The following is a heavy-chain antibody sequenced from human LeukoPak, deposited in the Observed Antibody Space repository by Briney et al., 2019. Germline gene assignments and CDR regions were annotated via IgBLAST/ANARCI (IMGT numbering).Heavy chain of an antibody. J-gene: IGHJ6*02. CDR1: GFTFSNYW. CDR3: ARDPYSSSWSYGMDV. CDR2: IKHDGSET. V-gene: IGHV3-7*05. D-gene: IGHD6-13*01. Sequence: GRSLRLSCAASGFTFSNYWMSWVRQTPEKGLEWVANIKHDGSETVYVDSVKGRFTISRDNTQSSLYLQMNSLRAEDTAVYYCARDPYSSSWSYGMDVWGQGTAVTVSS.